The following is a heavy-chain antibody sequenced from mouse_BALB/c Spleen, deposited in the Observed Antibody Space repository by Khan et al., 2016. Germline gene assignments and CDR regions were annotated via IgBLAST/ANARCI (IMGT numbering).Heavy chain of an antibody. CDR1: GFTFSNYA. J-gene: IGHJ2*01. V-gene: IGHV5-6-5*01. CDR2: ISSGGYT. Sequence: EVELVESGGGLVKPGGSLKLSCAASGFTFSNYAMSWVRQTPEKKLEWVASISSGGYTYYPDSVRDRFTISRDNAGNILYLQMSSLRSEDTAMYYCARDNYGNPFDYWGQGTTLTVSS. CDR3: ARDNYGNPFDY. D-gene: IGHD1-1*01.